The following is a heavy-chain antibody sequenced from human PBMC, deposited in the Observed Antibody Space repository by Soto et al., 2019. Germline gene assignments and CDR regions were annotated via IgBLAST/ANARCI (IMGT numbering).Heavy chain of an antibody. CDR2: IIPMFGTT. CDR1: GGTYSSYG. J-gene: IGHJ4*02. D-gene: IGHD5-12*01. CDR3: ARGPRDYSAYDSDGLSL. V-gene: IGHV1-69*06. Sequence: GASVKVSCKASGGTYSSYGISWLRQAPGQGLEWVGGIIPMFGTTNYAQMFQGRVTITADKSTGTSYMELSSLRSDDTAVYYCARGPRDYSAYDSDGLSLWGQGTLVTVSS.